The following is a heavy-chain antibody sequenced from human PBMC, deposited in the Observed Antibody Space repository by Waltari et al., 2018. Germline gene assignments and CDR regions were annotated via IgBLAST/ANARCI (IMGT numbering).Heavy chain of an antibody. CDR1: ADIFARHP. V-gene: IGHV1-69*08. J-gene: IGHJ4*01. CDR3: ATVDEMVRGYLES. D-gene: IGHD3-10*01. CDR2: IIPTVGRA. Sequence: QVQLVQSGAEVKKPGSSVKVSCKASADIFARHPITWVRQGPGKGLEWMGRIIPTVGRANYAQQLQGRLTIIADKSTSAVFMELSNLRSEDTAVYYCATVDEMVRGYLESWGQGTLVTVSS.